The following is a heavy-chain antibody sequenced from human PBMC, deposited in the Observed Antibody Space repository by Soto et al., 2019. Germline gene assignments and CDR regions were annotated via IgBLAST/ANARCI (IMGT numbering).Heavy chain of an antibody. Sequence: RRLSCAASGFTFSDYYMSWIRQAPGKGLEWVSYISTSTSYTNYADSVKGRFTISRDNAKNSLYLHMNSLRAEDTAVYYCARVGAQWLEFDYWGQGTLVTVSS. CDR1: GFTFSDYY. CDR2: ISTSTSYT. V-gene: IGHV3-11*06. D-gene: IGHD6-19*01. CDR3: ARVGAQWLEFDY. J-gene: IGHJ4*02.